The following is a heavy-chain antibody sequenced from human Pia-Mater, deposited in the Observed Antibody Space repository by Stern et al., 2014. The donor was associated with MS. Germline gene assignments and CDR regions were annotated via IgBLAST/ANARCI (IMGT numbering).Heavy chain of an antibody. J-gene: IGHJ5*01. V-gene: IGHV1-69*01. CDR2: IIPIFGAR. CDR3: ARGAYCGGDCYWGWFDS. CDR1: GGTFSDNA. D-gene: IGHD2-21*02. Sequence: VQLVESGAEVKKPGSSVKVSCKVSGGTFSDNAFSWVRQAPGQGLEWMGGIIPIFGARNEAQNFQGRVTITAEESTSTVYMEMSSLRSEDTAVYHCARGAYCGGDCYWGWFDSWGQGTLVTVSS.